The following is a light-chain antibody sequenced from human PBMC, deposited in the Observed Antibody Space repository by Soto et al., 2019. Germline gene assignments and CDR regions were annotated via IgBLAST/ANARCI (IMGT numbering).Light chain of an antibody. V-gene: IGLV1-44*01. CDR1: SSNIGRNT. CDR3: AAWDDSLIGYV. CDR2: SDS. Sequence: QSVLTQPPSASGTPGQRVTISCSGSSSNIGRNTVNWYQQLPGTAPKLLIYSDSQRPSGVPDRFSGSRSGTSASLAISGLRSEDEADYYCAAWDDSLIGYVFGTGTKLTVL. J-gene: IGLJ1*01.